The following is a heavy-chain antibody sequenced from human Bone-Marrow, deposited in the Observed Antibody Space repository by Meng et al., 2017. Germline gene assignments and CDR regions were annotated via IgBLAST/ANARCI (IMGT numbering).Heavy chain of an antibody. J-gene: IGHJ5*02. Sequence: QLQQWVARLLNPSATLSPSCAVYGGSFSGYYWSWIRQPPGKGLEWIGEINHSGSTNYNQSLKSRVTISVDTSKNQFSLKLSSVTAADTAVYYCARVGVVVITPNWFDPWGQGTLVTVSS. V-gene: IGHV4-34*01. CDR2: INHSGST. D-gene: IGHD3-22*01. CDR1: GGSFSGYY. CDR3: ARVGVVVITPNWFDP.